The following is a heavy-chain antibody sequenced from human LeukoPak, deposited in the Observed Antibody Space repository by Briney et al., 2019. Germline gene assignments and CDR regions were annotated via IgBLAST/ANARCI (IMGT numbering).Heavy chain of an antibody. J-gene: IGHJ6*02. V-gene: IGHV1-46*01. D-gene: IGHD2-21*02. CDR2: ISPSGGST. Sequence: ASVKVSCKASGYTFSRYYMHWVRQAPGQGLEWMGLISPSGGSTTYAQKFQGRVTMTRDTSTSTVYMELSSLRSDDTAVYYCARVTCPGGDCYYYYGLDVWGQGTTVTVSS. CDR3: ARVTCPGGDCYYYYGLDV. CDR1: GYTFSRYY.